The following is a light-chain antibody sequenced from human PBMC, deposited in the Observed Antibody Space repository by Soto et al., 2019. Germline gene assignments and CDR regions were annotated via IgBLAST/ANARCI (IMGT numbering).Light chain of an antibody. J-gene: IGLJ3*02. CDR1: SSDVGSYNL. V-gene: IGLV2-23*02. CDR3: CSYAGSSTLE. Sequence: QSALTQPASVSGSPGPSITIYCTGTSSDVGSYNLVSWYQQHPGKAPKLMIYEVSKRPSGVSNRFSGSKAGNTASLTISGLQAEDEADYYCCSYAGSSTLEFGGGTKLTVL. CDR2: EVS.